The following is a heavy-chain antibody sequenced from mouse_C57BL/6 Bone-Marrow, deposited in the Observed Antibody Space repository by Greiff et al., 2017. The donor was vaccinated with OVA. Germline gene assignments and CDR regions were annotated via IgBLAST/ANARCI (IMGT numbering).Heavy chain of an antibody. CDR2: INPGSGGT. J-gene: IGHJ2*01. CDR3: ARRRKPYFDY. V-gene: IGHV1-54*01. CDR1: GYAFTNYL. Sequence: VKLQQSGAELVRPGTSVKVSCKASGYAFTNYLIEWVKQRPGQGLEWIGVINPGSGGTNYNEKFKGKATLTADKSSSTAYMQLSSLTSEDSAVYFCARRRKPYFDYWGQGTTLTVSS.